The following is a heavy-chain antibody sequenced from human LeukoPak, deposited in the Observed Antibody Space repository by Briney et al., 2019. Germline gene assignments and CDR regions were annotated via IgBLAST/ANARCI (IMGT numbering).Heavy chain of an antibody. CDR1: GFTFSSHA. CDR2: ISESGDST. Sequence: PGGSLRLSCAVSGFTFSSHAMNWVRQTPGKGLEWVSGISESGDSTSYTDSVKGRFTISRDNSKNTLYLQITSLRAEDTAVYYCAKRGYSYGPDYFDYWGQGALVTVSS. D-gene: IGHD5-18*01. V-gene: IGHV3-23*01. CDR3: AKRGYSYGPDYFDY. J-gene: IGHJ4*02.